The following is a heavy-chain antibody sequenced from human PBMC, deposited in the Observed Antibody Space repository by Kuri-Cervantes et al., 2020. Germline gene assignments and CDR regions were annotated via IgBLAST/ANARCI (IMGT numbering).Heavy chain of an antibody. V-gene: IGHV4-39*07. D-gene: IGHD5/OR15-5a*01. J-gene: IGHJ4*02. CDR2: VFYTGST. CDR1: GGSIITSDYY. CDR3: ARSGKSTIHLFDY. Sequence: SETLSLTCTVSGGSIITSDYYWVWIRQSPGKGLERIGSVFYTGSTDYNPSLKSRVTISVDTSKNQFSLKLSSVTAADTAVYYCARSGKSTIHLFDYWGQGTLVTVSS.